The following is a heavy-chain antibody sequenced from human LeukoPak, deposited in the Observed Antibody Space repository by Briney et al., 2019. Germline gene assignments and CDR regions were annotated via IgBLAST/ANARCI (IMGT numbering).Heavy chain of an antibody. CDR3: AKEDSSSSRYYFDY. CDR2: VSPGGGGT. J-gene: IGHJ4*02. V-gene: IGHV3-23*01. D-gene: IGHD3-22*01. Sequence: PGGSLRLSCAASGFAFSNYAMTWVRQAPGMGLEWVSSVSPGGGGTYYPRSVKGRFTISRDNSKNTPYLQIDGLGAEDTALYYCAKEDSSSSRYYFDYWGQGALVTVSS. CDR1: GFAFSNYA.